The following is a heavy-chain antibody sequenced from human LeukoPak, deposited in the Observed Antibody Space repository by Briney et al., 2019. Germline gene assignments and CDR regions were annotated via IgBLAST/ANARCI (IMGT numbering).Heavy chain of an antibody. CDR1: GFTFSSYA. D-gene: IGHD2-15*01. J-gene: IGHJ4*02. V-gene: IGHV3-30*04. Sequence: GGSLRLSCAASGFTFSSYAMHWVRQAPGKGLEWVAVISYDGSNKYYADSVKGRFTISRDNSKNTLYLQMNSLRAEDTALYYCAKDVGFCSGDSCSFFDYWGQGDLVTVSS. CDR2: ISYDGSNK. CDR3: AKDVGFCSGDSCSFFDY.